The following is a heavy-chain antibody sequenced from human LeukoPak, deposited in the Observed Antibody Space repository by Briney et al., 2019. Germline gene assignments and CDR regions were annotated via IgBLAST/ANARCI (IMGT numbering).Heavy chain of an antibody. D-gene: IGHD1-14*01. CDR3: ARAPHTSPTDYYFDF. CDR2: IYRSGSA. V-gene: IGHV4-39*07. CDR1: GDSVTSDNFY. Sequence: SETLSLTCNVSGDSVTSDNFYWVFIRQPPGKGPEWIGTIYRSGSAYHNPSLKSRLTISIDTSKNQFSLKLTSVAAADTALYFCARAPHTSPTDYYFDFWGPGTLVTVSS. J-gene: IGHJ4*02.